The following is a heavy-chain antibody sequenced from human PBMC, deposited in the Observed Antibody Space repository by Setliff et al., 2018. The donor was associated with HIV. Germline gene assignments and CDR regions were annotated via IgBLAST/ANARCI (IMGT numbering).Heavy chain of an antibody. V-gene: IGHV1-3*01. J-gene: IGHJ4*02. CDR1: GYIFTRYS. CDR2: INPDNGDT. CDR3: ARNPRGTEYAIFDL. Sequence: ASVKVSCKASGYIFTRYSFQWVRQAPGQRLEWMGYINPDNGDTKYSQNFQDRVTFTRDTSTSTVYMDLSSLRSEDTAMYYCARNPRGTEYAIFDLCGQGTLVTV. D-gene: IGHD2-8*01.